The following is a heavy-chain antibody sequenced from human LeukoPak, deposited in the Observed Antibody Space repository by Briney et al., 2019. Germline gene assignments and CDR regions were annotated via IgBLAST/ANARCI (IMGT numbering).Heavy chain of an antibody. J-gene: IGHJ4*02. CDR3: AKGLDYDFWSGYYIDY. CDR2: ISSSSSTI. CDR1: GFTFSSYS. V-gene: IGHV3-48*01. D-gene: IGHD3-3*01. Sequence: GGSLRLSCAASGFTFSSYSMNWVRQAPGKGLEWVSYISSSSSTIYYADSVKGRFTISRDNAKNSLYLQMNSLRAEDTAVYYCAKGLDYDFWSGYYIDYWGQGTLVTVSS.